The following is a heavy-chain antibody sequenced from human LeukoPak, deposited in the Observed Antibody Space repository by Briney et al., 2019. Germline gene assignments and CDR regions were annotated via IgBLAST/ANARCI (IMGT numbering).Heavy chain of an antibody. D-gene: IGHD3-22*01. J-gene: IGHJ5*02. CDR1: GRSISSLY. CDR3: ARAGLYYDSSGYSVYNWFDP. CDR2: IHYSGST. Sequence: PSQTLSLTCTVSGRSISSLYGSWIRQPPRKVREWVGYIHYSGSTNYNPSLKSRVTISVDTSKNQFSLKLSSVTAADTAVYYCARAGLYYDSSGYSVYNWFDPWGQGTLVTVSS. V-gene: IGHV4-59*01.